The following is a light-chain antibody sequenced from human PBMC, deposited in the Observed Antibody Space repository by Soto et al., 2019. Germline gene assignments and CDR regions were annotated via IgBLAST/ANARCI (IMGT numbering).Light chain of an antibody. CDR3: QKYNNAYLT. CDR1: QTISSW. V-gene: IGKV1-27*01. Sequence: DSQITQSPSTLYGSVGDRVTITCRASQTISSWLAWYQQKPGKAPKLLIYAVSTLQAGVASRFSSRGSGTDFTLTIWSLQPGDVAAYYCQKYNNAYLTFGGGTKGDI. J-gene: IGKJ4*01. CDR2: AVS.